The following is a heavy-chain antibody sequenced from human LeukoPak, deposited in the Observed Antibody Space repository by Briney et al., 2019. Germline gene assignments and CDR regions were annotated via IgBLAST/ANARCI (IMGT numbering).Heavy chain of an antibody. D-gene: IGHD2-15*01. CDR3: AKTDIVVVVAATNYFDY. CDR1: GFTFSSYA. CDR2: ISGSGGST. J-gene: IGHJ4*02. V-gene: IGHV3-23*01. Sequence: GGSLRLSCAASGFTFSSYAMSWVRQAPGKGLEWVSAISGSGGSTYYADSVKGRFSISRDNSKNTLYLQMNSLRAEDTAVYYCAKTDIVVVVAATNYFDYWGQGTLVTVSS.